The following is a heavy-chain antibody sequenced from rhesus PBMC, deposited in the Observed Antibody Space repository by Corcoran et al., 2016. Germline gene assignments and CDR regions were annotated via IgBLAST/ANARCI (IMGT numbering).Heavy chain of an antibody. D-gene: IGHD1-1-1*01. V-gene: IGHV3-59*01. J-gene: IGHJ6*01. CDR1: GFTFSDYY. Sequence: EVQLVESGAGLVQPGGSLRLSCAASGFTFSDYYMHWVRQASGKGLEWVSRISNGGGSTWYTDSVKGRFTISRENAKNTLYLQMDSLRAEDTALYYCARDRRGMGGGLDSWGQGVVVTVSS. CDR3: ARDRRGMGGGLDS. CDR2: ISNGGGST.